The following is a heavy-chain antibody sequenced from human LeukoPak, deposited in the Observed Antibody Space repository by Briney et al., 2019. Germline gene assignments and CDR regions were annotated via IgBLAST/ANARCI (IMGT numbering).Heavy chain of an antibody. D-gene: IGHD3-22*01. CDR1: GFTFSSYA. V-gene: IGHV3-64*01. CDR2: ISSNGGST. CDR3: ARGGGYYDSSGYYSKEYYFDY. J-gene: IGHJ4*02. Sequence: GGSLRLSCAASGFTFSSYAMHRVRQAPGKGLEYVSAISSNGGSTYYANSVKGRFTISRDNSKNTLYLQMGSLRAEDMAVYYCARGGGYYDSSGYYSKEYYFDYWGQGTLVTVSS.